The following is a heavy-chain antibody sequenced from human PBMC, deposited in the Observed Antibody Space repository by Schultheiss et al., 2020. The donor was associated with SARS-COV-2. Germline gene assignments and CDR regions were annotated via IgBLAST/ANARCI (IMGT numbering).Heavy chain of an antibody. CDR3: ASLQWLGNYYYYMDV. CDR1: GYTFTGYY. V-gene: IGHV1-2*06. CDR2: INPNSGGT. Sequence: ASVKVSCKASGYTFTGYYMHWVRQAPGQGLEWMGRINPNSGGTNYAQKFQGRVTMTRDTSISTAYMELSRLRSDDTAVYYCASLQWLGNYYYYMDVWGKGTTVTVSS. J-gene: IGHJ6*03. D-gene: IGHD6-19*01.